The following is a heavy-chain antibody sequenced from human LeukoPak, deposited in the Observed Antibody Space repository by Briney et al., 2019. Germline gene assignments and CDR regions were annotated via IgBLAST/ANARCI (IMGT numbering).Heavy chain of an antibody. D-gene: IGHD5-12*01. CDR1: GYTFTTSW. CDR3: AKPGYSASFEL. V-gene: IGHV5-51*01. Sequence: EESLKISCQASGYTFTTSWIGWVRQLPGTGLEWMAIIYPSDSDTRYNPSFQGQVTISADKSINTAYLSWSSLKASDSAIYYCAKPGYSASFELWGQGTTVTVSS. J-gene: IGHJ3*01. CDR2: IYPSDSDT.